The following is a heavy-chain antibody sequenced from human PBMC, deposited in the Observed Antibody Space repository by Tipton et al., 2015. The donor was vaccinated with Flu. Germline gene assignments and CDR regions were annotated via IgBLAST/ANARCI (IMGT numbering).Heavy chain of an antibody. J-gene: IGHJ6*02. CDR1: GGSISSSSYY. CDR3: AGVPLSGDMDV. D-gene: IGHD3-3*01. Sequence: TLSLTCTVSGGSISSSSYYWGWIRQPPGKGLEWIGSIYHSGSTYYNPSLKSRVTISVDTAKNQFSLELSSVTAADSAVYYCAGVPLSGDMDVWGQGTTVTVSS. V-gene: IGHV4-39*07. CDR2: IYHSGST.